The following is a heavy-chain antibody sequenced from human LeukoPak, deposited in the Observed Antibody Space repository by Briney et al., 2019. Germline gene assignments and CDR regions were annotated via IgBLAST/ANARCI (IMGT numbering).Heavy chain of an antibody. V-gene: IGHV1-18*01. CDR3: ATCGSYPDRSDF. CDR1: GYSFINYG. J-gene: IGHJ4*02. D-gene: IGHD1-26*01. CDR2: ISANNGNT. Sequence: ASVKVSCKASGYSFINYGISWVRQAPGQGLEWMGWISANNGNTNYVQKLQGRVTMTTDTYTSTAYMELTSLRTDYTAVYYCATCGSYPDRSDFWGQGTLVTVSS.